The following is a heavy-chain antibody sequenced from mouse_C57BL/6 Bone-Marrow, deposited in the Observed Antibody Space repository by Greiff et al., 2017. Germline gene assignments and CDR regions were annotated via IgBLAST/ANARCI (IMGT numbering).Heavy chain of an antibody. CDR2: IYPGNGDT. CDR3: TIKENFYRDYFDY. CDR1: GFTINNYY. Sequence: EVQLVQSGTVLARPGASVKLSCTTSGFTINNYYMHWVKQRPEQGLEWIGAIYPGNGDTRYAQKFQGKATITAVTSAHTAYMELSSLTYEDSAVDNSTIKENFYRDYFDYWGQGTTLTVSS. J-gene: IGHJ2*01. D-gene: IGHD1-3*01. V-gene: IGHV1-5*01.